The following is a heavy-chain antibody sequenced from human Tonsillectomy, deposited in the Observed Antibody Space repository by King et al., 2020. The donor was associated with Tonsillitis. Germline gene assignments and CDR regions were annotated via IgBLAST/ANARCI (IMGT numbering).Heavy chain of an antibody. D-gene: IGHD3-9*01. CDR2: ISNCGTTI. Sequence: VQLVESGGGLGQPGGSLRLYWAASGFFFSSYEMNWVRQAPGKGPEWVSYISNCGTTIYYADSVKGRFTISRDNHKNSLYLQMNSLRAEDTAVYYCARDPDWADDAFDIWGQGTMVTVSS. V-gene: IGHV3-48*03. CDR1: GFFFSSYE. CDR3: ARDPDWADDAFDI. J-gene: IGHJ3*02.